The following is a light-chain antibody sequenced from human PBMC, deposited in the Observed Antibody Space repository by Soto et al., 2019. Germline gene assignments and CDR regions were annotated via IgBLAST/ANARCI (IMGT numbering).Light chain of an antibody. CDR2: GAS. CDR1: QSVSST. V-gene: IGKV3D-15*01. CDR3: QQYNNWPPLT. J-gene: IGKJ4*01. Sequence: EIVMTQSPATLSVSPGERATLSCRASQSVSSTLAWYQQKPGQAPRLIIYGASTRATGIPARFSGSGSGTDFTLTISSLQSEDFAVYYCQQYNNWPPLTFGGGTKVEIK.